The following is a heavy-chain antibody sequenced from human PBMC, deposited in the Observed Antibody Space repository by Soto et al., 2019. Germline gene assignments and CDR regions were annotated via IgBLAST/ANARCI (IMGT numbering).Heavy chain of an antibody. J-gene: IGHJ4*02. Sequence: SETLSLTCAVYGGSVNSGNYYWSWIRQPPGKGLEWIGEMSHSGGTHFNPSLKSRVTISVDTSKNQFSLKLSSVTAADTAVYYCARHHIAVAGRTFDYWGQGTLVTVSS. CDR3: ARHHIAVAGRTFDY. CDR1: GGSVNSGNYY. CDR2: MSHSGGT. V-gene: IGHV4-39*01. D-gene: IGHD6-19*01.